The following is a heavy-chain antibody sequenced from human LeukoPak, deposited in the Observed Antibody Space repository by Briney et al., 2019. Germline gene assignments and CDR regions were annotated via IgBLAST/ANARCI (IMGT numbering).Heavy chain of an antibody. CDR2: IYYSGSA. J-gene: IGHJ4*02. CDR1: GGSISTYY. CDR3: ARSYGSGNYFDY. V-gene: IGHV4-59*01. D-gene: IGHD3-10*01. Sequence: PSETLSLTCTVSGGSISTYYWSWIRRPPGKGLEWIGYIYYSGSAKYNPSLKSRVTISVNTSKNQFSLKLSSVTAADTAVYYCARSYGSGNYFDYWGQGTLVTVSS.